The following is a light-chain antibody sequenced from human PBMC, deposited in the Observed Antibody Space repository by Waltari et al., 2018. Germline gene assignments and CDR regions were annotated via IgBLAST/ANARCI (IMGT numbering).Light chain of an antibody. J-gene: IGKJ4*01. CDR3: QQLSTYPLN. CDR2: EAS. V-gene: IGKV1-9*01. CDR1: QGISSY. Sequence: IQLTQSPSSLSASVGDRVTITCRASQGISSYLGWYQQKPGRAPKLLIYEASNLYSGVPSRFSGSGSGTDFTLNISSLQPEDFATYFCQQLSTYPLNFGGGTKVE.